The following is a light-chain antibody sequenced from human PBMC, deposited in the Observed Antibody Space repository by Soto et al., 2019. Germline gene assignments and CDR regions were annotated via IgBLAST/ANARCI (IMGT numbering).Light chain of an antibody. CDR2: GAS. CDR1: QSVSRR. V-gene: IGKV3D-15*01. Sequence: ILLTQSPCTLSLSPGESATLSCRASQSVSRRRLAWYRQKPGQAPRLLIYGASIRATDIPARFSGSGSGTEFSLTISSLQSEDFELYYCQQYNDWPLTFGGGTKVDIK. J-gene: IGKJ4*01. CDR3: QQYNDWPLT.